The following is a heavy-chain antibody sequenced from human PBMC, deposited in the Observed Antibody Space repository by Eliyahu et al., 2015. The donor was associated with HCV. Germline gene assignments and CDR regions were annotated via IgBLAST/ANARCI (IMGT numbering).Heavy chain of an antibody. J-gene: IGHJ6*02. Sequence: QVQLVQSGAEVKKPGASVKVSCKASGYSFTSYAMHWVRQAPGQRLEWMGWINAANGNTKYSQKFQGRVTITRDTSAITAYMELSSLRSEDTAVYYCARENDFWSRYYYGMDVWGQGTTVTVSS. D-gene: IGHD3-3*01. V-gene: IGHV1-3*01. CDR3: ARENDFWSRYYYGMDV. CDR1: GYSFTSYA. CDR2: INAANGNT.